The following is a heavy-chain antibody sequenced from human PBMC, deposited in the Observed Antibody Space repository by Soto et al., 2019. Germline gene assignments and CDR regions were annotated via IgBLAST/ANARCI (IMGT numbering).Heavy chain of an antibody. CDR3: ARDPKEWELPYYYYGMDV. CDR1: GFTFSSYS. V-gene: IGHV3-48*02. Sequence: GGSLRLSCAASGFTFSSYSMNWVRQAPGKGLEWVSYISSSSSTIYYADSVKGRFTISRDNAKNSLYLQMNSLRDEDTAVYYCARDPKEWELPYYYYGMDVWGQGTTVTSP. CDR2: ISSSSSTI. D-gene: IGHD1-26*01. J-gene: IGHJ6*02.